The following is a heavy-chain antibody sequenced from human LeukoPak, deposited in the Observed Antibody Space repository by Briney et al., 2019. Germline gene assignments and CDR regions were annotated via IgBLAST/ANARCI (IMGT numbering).Heavy chain of an antibody. V-gene: IGHV1-2*02. CDR3: ARGGPYDSGSFYFDY. CDR1: GYTFTGYY. J-gene: IGHJ4*02. Sequence: GASVKVSCKASGYTFTGYYMHWVRQALGQGLEWMGWINPNSGGTNYAQKFQGRVTMTRDTSISTAYMELSRLRSDDTAVYYCARGGPYDSGSFYFDYWGQGILVTVSS. CDR2: INPNSGGT. D-gene: IGHD1-26*01.